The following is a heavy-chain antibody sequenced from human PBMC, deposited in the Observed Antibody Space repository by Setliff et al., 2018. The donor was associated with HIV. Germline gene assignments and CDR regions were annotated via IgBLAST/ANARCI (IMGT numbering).Heavy chain of an antibody. J-gene: IGHJ5*02. Sequence: SETLSLTCTVTGGSISSGGFYWTWIRQRPGKGLEWIGYIYNTGSTYHSPSLESRVTISIDTSKNQFSLKLTSVTAADTAVYYCARRIDNSGSFPDKNWFDTWGRGSLVTVSS. D-gene: IGHD3-10*01. V-gene: IGHV4-30-4*08. CDR2: IYNTGST. CDR3: ARRIDNSGSFPDKNWFDT. CDR1: GGSISSGGFY.